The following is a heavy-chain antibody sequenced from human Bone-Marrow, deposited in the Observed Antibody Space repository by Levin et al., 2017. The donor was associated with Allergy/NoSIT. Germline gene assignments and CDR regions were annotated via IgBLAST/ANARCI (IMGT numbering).Heavy chain of an antibody. CDR2: VFYRGTT. V-gene: IGHV4-59*01. CDR3: ARGGYCSNGVCYKYLDY. Sequence: GSLRLSCIVSGGSISSYYWTWIRQPPGRGLEWIGYVFYRGTTNYNPSLKSRVTMSLDTSKNQFSLNLSSVTAADTAVYYCARGGYCSNGVCYKYLDYWGREPWSPSPQ. J-gene: IGHJ4*02. CDR1: GGSISSYY. D-gene: IGHD2-8*01.